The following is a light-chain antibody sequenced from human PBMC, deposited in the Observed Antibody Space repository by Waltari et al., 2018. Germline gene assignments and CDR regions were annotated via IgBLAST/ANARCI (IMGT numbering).Light chain of an antibody. J-gene: IGKJ1*01. V-gene: IGKV3-15*01. CDR2: GAS. Sequence: EIVMTQSPATLSVSPGERATLSFRASQSVSSKLAWYLQKPGQDPRRFISGASTRATGIPASFSCSGSGTEFTLTISSLQSEDFAVYYCQQYNNWPLTFGQGTKVEIK. CDR3: QQYNNWPLT. CDR1: QSVSSK.